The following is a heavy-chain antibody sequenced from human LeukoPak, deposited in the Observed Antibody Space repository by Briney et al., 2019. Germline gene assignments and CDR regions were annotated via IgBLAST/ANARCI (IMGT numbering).Heavy chain of an antibody. J-gene: IGHJ4*02. CDR3: ARSGPDGSY. V-gene: IGHV4-38-2*02. Sequence: SETLSLTCTVSGYFIRSGFYWGWIRQPPGKGLEWIGSFYHSESTYYNPSLESRVTISLDTSKNQFSLKLSSVTAADTAVYYCARSGPDGSYWGQGTLVTVSS. CDR2: FYHSEST. CDR1: GYFIRSGFY. D-gene: IGHD1-1*01.